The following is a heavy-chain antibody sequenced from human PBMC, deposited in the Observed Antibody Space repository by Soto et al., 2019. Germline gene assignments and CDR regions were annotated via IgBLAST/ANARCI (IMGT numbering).Heavy chain of an antibody. Sequence: QVPLVQSGAEVKKPGASVKVSCKASGYTFTSYGIIWVRQAPGQGLEWMGWISAYNGNTNYAQKLQGRVTMTTDTSTSTAYMELRSLRSDDTAVYYCARIQDYLHYYYYYMDVWGKGTTVTVSS. D-gene: IGHD4-17*01. V-gene: IGHV1-18*01. CDR3: ARIQDYLHYYYYYMDV. CDR1: GYTFTSYG. CDR2: ISAYNGNT. J-gene: IGHJ6*03.